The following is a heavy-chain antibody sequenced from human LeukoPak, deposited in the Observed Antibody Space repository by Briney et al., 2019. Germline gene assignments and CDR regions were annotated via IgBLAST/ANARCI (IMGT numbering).Heavy chain of an antibody. D-gene: IGHD3-22*01. CDR3: AKNSLNTLTRITMIVVNPYYMDV. CDR2: INSDGSST. CDR1: GFTFSNYW. V-gene: IGHV3-74*01. Sequence: PGGSLRLSCAASGFTFSNYWMHWVRQTPGKELVWVSRINSDGSSTGYADSVKGRFTISRDNSKNTLYLQMNSLRAEDTAVYYCAKNSLNTLTRITMIVVNPYYMDVWGKGTTVTVSS. J-gene: IGHJ6*03.